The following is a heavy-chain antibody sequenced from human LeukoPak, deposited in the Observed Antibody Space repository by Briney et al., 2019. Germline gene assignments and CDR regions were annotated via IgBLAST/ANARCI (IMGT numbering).Heavy chain of an antibody. CDR1: GGSISSYY. CDR3: ARDSRYCNSISCYGRPGYYGLDV. Sequence: SETLSLACTVSGGSISSYYWSWIRQPPGNGLEWIGYIYYSGITNYNPSLKSRVTMSVDTSKNQFSLNLSSVTAADTAVYYCARDSRYCNSISCYGRPGYYGLDVWGQGTTVTVSS. J-gene: IGHJ6*02. V-gene: IGHV4-59*01. CDR2: IYYSGIT. D-gene: IGHD2-2*01.